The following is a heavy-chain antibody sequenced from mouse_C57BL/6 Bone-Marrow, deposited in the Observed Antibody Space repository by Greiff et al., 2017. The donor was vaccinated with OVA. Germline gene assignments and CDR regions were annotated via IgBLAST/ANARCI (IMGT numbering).Heavy chain of an antibody. V-gene: IGHV1-81*01. J-gene: IGHJ3*01. Sequence: VQLQESGAELARPGASVKLSCKASGYTFTSYGISGVKQRTGQGLEWIGEIYPRSGNTYYNEKFTGKATLTADKSSSTAYMELRSLTSEDSAVYFCARGDYGSSYWFAYWGQGTLVTVSA. CDR1: GYTFTSYG. CDR3: ARGDYGSSYWFAY. CDR2: IYPRSGNT. D-gene: IGHD1-1*01.